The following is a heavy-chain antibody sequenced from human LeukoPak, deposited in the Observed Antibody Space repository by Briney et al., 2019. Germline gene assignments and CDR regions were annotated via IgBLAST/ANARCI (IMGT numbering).Heavy chain of an antibody. CDR1: SFSKSW. Sequence: AETLSLTCAVSSFSKSWISWFRLPHGQGLGWLANIGQDGIEKKYVDSVRGRFTISRDTARGSVYLQMNSLRVDDTAVYYCSSAGAPTATRWYLDVWGRGTLVTVSS. D-gene: IGHD1-1*01. J-gene: IGHJ2*01. CDR2: IGQDGIEK. CDR3: SSAGAPTATRWYLDV. V-gene: IGHV3-7*01.